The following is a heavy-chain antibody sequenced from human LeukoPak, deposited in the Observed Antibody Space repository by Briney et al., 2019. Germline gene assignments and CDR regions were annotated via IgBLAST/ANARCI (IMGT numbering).Heavy chain of an antibody. CDR2: INHIGST. D-gene: IGHD6-6*01. Sequence: SETLSLTCAVYGGSFSGHYWSWTRQPPGKGLEWIGEINHIGSTAYNPSLKSRVTVSEDTSKNQFSLKLSSVTATDTAVYYCARTPTALVRGGYYFDNWGQGTLVTVSS. CDR1: GGSFSGHY. V-gene: IGHV4-34*01. J-gene: IGHJ4*02. CDR3: ARTPTALVRGGYYFDN.